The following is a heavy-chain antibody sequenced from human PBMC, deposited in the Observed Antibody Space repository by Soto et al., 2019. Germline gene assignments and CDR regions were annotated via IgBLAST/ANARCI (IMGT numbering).Heavy chain of an antibody. CDR3: AHAYGGRSLY. Sequence: QITLKEAGPTLVKPTQTLTLTCTFSWFSLTTDRVGVGWIRQPPGGALEWLAVIYWDDSKTYRPSLESRLTITKYTSKNQVALTMTTMDSVDTATYYCAHAYGGRSLYWGQGTLVTVSS. D-gene: IGHD1-26*01. V-gene: IGHV2-5*02. CDR2: IYWDDSK. J-gene: IGHJ4*02. CDR1: WFSLTTDRVG.